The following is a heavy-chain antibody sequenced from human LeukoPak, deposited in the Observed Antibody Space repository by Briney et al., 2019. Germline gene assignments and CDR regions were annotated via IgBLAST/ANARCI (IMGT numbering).Heavy chain of an antibody. CDR3: ARVGSGAPLAVAGSISSLQNWYFDL. CDR2: ISAYNGNT. CDR1: GYTFTSYG. D-gene: IGHD6-19*01. V-gene: IGHV1-18*01. J-gene: IGHJ2*01. Sequence: ASVKVSCKASGYTFTSYGISWVRQAPGQGLEWMGWISAYNGNTNYAQKLQGRVTMTTDTSTSTAYMELRSLRSDDTAVYYCARVGSGAPLAVAGSISSLQNWYFDLWGRGTLVTVSS.